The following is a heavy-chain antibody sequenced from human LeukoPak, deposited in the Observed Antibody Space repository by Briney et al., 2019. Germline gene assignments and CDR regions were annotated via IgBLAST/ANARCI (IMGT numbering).Heavy chain of an antibody. D-gene: IGHD6-19*01. CDR1: RFTFSSHR. Sequence: PGGSLRLYCAASRFTFSSHRMNWVRQAPGKGLEWVSSISGSSTYIYYADSVKGRFTISRDNANNSLYLQMNSLRADDTAVYYCARAALAAPDYWGQGTLVTVSS. V-gene: IGHV3-21*01. CDR2: ISGSSTYI. J-gene: IGHJ4*02. CDR3: ARAALAAPDY.